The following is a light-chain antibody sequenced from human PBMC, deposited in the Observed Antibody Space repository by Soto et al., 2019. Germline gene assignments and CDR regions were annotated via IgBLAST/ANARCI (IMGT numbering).Light chain of an antibody. CDR1: QSVSNNY. CDR2: GAS. Sequence: ETGLTQCPGTMSLSPAETATLSCRASQSVSNNYLAWYQQPAGQAPRLLIYGASNSATGTPDRFSGSGSGTDFPLTISRLEPEDSAVYYCQQYGSSGTFGQGTKVDIK. J-gene: IGKJ1*01. CDR3: QQYGSSGT. V-gene: IGKV3-20*01.